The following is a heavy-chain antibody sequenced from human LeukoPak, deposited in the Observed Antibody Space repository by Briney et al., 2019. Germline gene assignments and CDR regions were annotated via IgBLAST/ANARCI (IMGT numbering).Heavy chain of an antibody. CDR3: AKDLEVRGPKQGIFDY. CDR1: GFTFSSYE. Sequence: GGSLRLSCAASGFTFSSYEMNWVRQAPGKGLEWVSYISSSSSGITIYYADSVKGRFTISRDNSKNTLYLQMNSLRAEDTAVYYCAKDLEVRGPKQGIFDYWGQGTLVTVSS. V-gene: IGHV3-48*03. J-gene: IGHJ4*02. CDR2: ISSSSSGITI. D-gene: IGHD3-10*01.